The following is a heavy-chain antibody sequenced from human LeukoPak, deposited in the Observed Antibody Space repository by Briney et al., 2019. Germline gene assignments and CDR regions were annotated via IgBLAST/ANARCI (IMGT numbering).Heavy chain of an antibody. CDR2: IYYSGST. J-gene: IGHJ4*02. V-gene: IGHV4-39*01. CDR3: ARYYYDSSGYYYDY. D-gene: IGHD3-22*01. Sequence: SETLSLTCTVSGGSISSSSHYWGWIRQPPGKGLEWIVSIYYSGSTYYNPSLKSRFTISVDTTKNQFSLKLSSVTAADTAVYYCARYYYDSSGYYYDYWGQGTLVTVSS. CDR1: GGSISSSSHY.